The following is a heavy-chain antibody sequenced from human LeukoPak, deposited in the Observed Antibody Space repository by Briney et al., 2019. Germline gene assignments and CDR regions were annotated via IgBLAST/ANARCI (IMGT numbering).Heavy chain of an antibody. CDR2: VDPEDGET. D-gene: IGHD7-27*01. J-gene: IGHJ5*02. CDR3: ATSSPGDLDWFDP. Sequence: ASVKISCKVSGYTFTDYYMHWVQQAPGKGLGWMGLVDPEDGETIYAEKFQGRVTITADTSTDTAYMELSSLRSEDTAVYYCATSSPGDLDWFDPWGQGTLVTVSS. CDR1: GYTFTDYY. V-gene: IGHV1-69-2*01.